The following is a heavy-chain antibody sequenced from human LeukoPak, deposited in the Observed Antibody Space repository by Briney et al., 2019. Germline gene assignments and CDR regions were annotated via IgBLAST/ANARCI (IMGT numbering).Heavy chain of an antibody. CDR2: LFTTVKA. CDR3: ARDLQIGYTFGPRFDY. V-gene: IGHV4-4*07. Sequence: SETLSLTCTVSGYSISSGYYWTWIRQPAGGGLEWIGRLFTTVKANYNPSLKSRVTMSVDTSKDQFSLRLTSVTAADTAVYYCARDLQIGYTFGPRFDYWGQGTLVTVSS. J-gene: IGHJ4*02. CDR1: GYSISSGYY. D-gene: IGHD5-18*01.